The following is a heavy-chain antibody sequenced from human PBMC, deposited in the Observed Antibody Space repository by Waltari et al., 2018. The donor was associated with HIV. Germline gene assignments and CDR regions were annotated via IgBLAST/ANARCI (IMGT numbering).Heavy chain of an antibody. CDR3: AVQYNPLDDFYSGMDG. CDR2: LSGDGGRT. Sequence: EVQLLESGGGLVQPGGSLRLSCVVSGVTFRNYGIKWVRQAPGKRPKVVSGLSGDGGRTHDADAVKGRFTTSRDNSNNTLYLQWNSLSAEDTAVYYCAVQYNPLDDFYSGMDGWGQGTTVTVSS. CDR1: GVTFRNYG. J-gene: IGHJ6*02. V-gene: IGHV3-23*01. D-gene: IGHD1-1*01.